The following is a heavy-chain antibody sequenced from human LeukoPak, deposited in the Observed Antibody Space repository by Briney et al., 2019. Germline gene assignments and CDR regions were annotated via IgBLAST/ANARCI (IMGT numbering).Heavy chain of an antibody. J-gene: IGHJ4*02. CDR2: IIPNLGIA. CDR3: ARDLRELQPFLFDY. V-gene: IGHV1-69*04. Sequence: SVKVSCKASGGTFSSYAISWVRQAPGQGLEWMGRIIPNLGIANYAQKFQGRVTITADKSTSTAYMELSSLRSEDTAVYYCARDLRELQPFLFDYWGQGTLVTVSS. D-gene: IGHD1-26*01. CDR1: GGTFSSYA.